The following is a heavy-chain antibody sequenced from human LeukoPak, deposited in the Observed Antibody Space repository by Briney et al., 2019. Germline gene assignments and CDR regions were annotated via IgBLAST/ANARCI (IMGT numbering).Heavy chain of an antibody. CDR2: INHSGST. CDR1: GGSFSGYY. Sequence: PSETLSLTCAVYGGSFSGYYWSWIRQPPGKGLEWIGEINHSGSTNYNPSLKSRVTISVDTSKNQFSLKLSSVTAADTAVYYCAREARAPFWTAYNWFDPWGQGTLVTVSS. D-gene: IGHD3/OR15-3a*01. CDR3: AREARAPFWTAYNWFDP. V-gene: IGHV4-34*01. J-gene: IGHJ5*02.